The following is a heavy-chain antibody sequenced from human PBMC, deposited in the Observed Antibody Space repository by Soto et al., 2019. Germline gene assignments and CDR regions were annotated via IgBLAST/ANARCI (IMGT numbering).Heavy chain of an antibody. Sequence: ASGKVCCKASGYTFTGYDMHWVRQAPGQGLEWMGWINPNSGGTNYAQKFQGWVTMTRDTSISTAYMELSRLRSDDTAVYYCARQGCTNGVCLDYMDVWGKGTTVTVSS. D-gene: IGHD2-8*01. CDR1: GYTFTGYD. CDR3: ARQGCTNGVCLDYMDV. J-gene: IGHJ6*03. CDR2: INPNSGGT. V-gene: IGHV1-2*04.